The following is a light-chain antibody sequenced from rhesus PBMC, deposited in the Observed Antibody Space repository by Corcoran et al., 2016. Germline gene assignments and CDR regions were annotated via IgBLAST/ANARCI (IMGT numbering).Light chain of an antibody. J-gene: IGLJ6*01. CDR3: AALDNTLYGPL. Sequence: QSVLTQPPSASGAPGQSVTISCSGGSSNIGNNYIYWYQHLSGKAPTLLIYNNNRRPSGVPDRFSASKSGTSGSLAISGLQSEDEGDYYCAALDNTLYGPLFGSGTNLIVL. CDR2: NNN. CDR1: SSNIGNNY. V-gene: IGLV1-72*02.